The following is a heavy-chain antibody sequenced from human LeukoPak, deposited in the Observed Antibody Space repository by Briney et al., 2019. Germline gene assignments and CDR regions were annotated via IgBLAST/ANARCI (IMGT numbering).Heavy chain of an antibody. CDR2: IYTSGST. CDR1: GGSISSYY. CDR3: ARGIAAASERALDI. V-gene: IGHV4-4*07. D-gene: IGHD6-13*01. Sequence: SETLSLTCAVSGGSISSYYWSWIRQPAGKGLEWIGRIYTSGSTDYNPSLKSRVTMSVDTSKNQFSLKLTSVTAADTAVYYCARGIAAASERALDIWGQGTTVTVSS. J-gene: IGHJ3*02.